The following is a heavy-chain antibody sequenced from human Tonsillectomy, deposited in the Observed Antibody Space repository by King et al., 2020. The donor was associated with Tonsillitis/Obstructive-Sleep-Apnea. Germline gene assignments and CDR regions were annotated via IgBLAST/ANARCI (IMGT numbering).Heavy chain of an antibody. CDR1: GGSISTYY. D-gene: IGHD3-16*01. V-gene: IGHV4-59*01. CDR2: IDYSGSA. J-gene: IGHJ3*02. Sequence: VQLQESGPGLVEPSETLSLTCSVSGGSISTYYWSWIRQPPGKGLEWIAYIDYSGSANYNPSLKSRVTILIDTSKNQFSLKPSSVTAADTAVYYCAREGGEVDAFDIWGQGTMVTVSS. CDR3: AREGGEVDAFDI.